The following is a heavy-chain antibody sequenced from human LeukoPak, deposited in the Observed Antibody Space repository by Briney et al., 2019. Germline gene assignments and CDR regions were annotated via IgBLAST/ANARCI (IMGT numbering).Heavy chain of an antibody. V-gene: IGHV3-48*03. J-gene: IGHJ4*02. CDR1: GFTFSSYE. D-gene: IGHD5-18*01. CDR2: ISSSGSTI. CDR3: ARDRRGYSYGYPYPLDY. Sequence: PGGSLRLSCAASGFTFSSYEMSWVRQAPGKGLEWVSYISSSGSTIYYADSVKGRFTISRDNAKNSLYLQMNSLRAEDTAVYYCARDRRGYSYGYPYPLDYWGQGTLVTVSS.